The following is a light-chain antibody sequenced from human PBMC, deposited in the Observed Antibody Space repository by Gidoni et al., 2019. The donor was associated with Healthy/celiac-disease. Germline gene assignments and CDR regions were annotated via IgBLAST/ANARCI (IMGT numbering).Light chain of an antibody. Sequence: DIVMIQSQLSLPVTPGEPASISCRSSQSLLHSNGYNYLDWYLQKPGQSPQLLIYLGSNRASGVPDRFSGSGSGTDFTLKISRVEAEDVGVYYCMQALQTPRTFGPGTKVDMK. CDR3: MQALQTPRT. V-gene: IGKV2-28*01. J-gene: IGKJ3*01. CDR2: LGS. CDR1: QSLLHSNGYNY.